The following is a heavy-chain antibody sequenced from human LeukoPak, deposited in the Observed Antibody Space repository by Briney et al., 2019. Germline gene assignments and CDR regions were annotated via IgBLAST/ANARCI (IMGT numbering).Heavy chain of an antibody. V-gene: IGHV5-51*01. D-gene: IGHD3-9*01. CDR1: GYSFTSYW. CDR2: IYPGDSDT. Sequence: GESLKISCKGSGYSFTSYWIGWVRQMPGKGLEWMGIIYPGDSDTRYSPSFQGQVTISADKSISTAYLQWSSLKASDTAMYYCARPNFYDILTGYWGPFDYWGQGTLVTVSS. CDR3: ARPNFYDILTGYWGPFDY. J-gene: IGHJ4*02.